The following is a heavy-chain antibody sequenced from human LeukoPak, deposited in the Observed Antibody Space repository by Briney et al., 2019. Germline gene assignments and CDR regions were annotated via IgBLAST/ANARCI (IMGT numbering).Heavy chain of an antibody. J-gene: IGHJ5*02. CDR3: ARGYCSGGTCYLVENWLDP. CDR2: INPNSGGT. V-gene: IGHV1-2*02. CDR1: GYTLTAYY. Sequence: ASVKVSCKXSGYTLTAYYIYWVLQAPGQGLEWMGWINPNSGGTDYAQNFQGRVTMTRDTSISTAYMELSRLRSDDTAVYYCARGYCSGGTCYLVENWLDPWGQGTLVTVSS. D-gene: IGHD2-15*01.